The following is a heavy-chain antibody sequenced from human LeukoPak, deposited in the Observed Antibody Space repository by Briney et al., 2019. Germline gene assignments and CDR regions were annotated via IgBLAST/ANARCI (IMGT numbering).Heavy chain of an antibody. CDR3: AKDMRGWELHQGGAFVL. Sequence: PGGSLRLSCAASGLTFEDYGMHWVRQAPGKGLEWVSGISWNSGSIDSADSVKGRFTISRDNAKNSLYLQMNSLRAEDTALYYCAKDMRGWELHQGGAFVLWGQGTMVTVSS. D-gene: IGHD1-26*01. CDR2: ISWNSGSI. V-gene: IGHV3-9*01. CDR1: GLTFEDYG. J-gene: IGHJ3*01.